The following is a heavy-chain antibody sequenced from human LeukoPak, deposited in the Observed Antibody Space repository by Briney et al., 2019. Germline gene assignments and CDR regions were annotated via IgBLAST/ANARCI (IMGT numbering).Heavy chain of an antibody. CDR2: IYTSGST. CDR3: ARDPSGWYIDY. CDR1: GGSISRGSYY. Sequence: SETLSVTCTVSGGSISRGSYYGSWLRQPAGKGREWIGRIYTSGSTNYNPSLKRRVTISVDTSKKEFSLKLSSVTAAATAVYYCARDPSGWYIDYWGQGPLVTVSS. V-gene: IGHV4-61*02. J-gene: IGHJ4*02. D-gene: IGHD6-19*01.